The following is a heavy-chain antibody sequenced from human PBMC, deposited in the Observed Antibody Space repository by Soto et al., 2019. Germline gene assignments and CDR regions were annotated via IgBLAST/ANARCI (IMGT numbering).Heavy chain of an antibody. V-gene: IGHV1-2*02. CDR3: ARDLAKGGGSAGFDY. Sequence: ASVKVSCKASGYTFTVYYMHWVRQAPGQGLEWMGWINPKSGGTMYPQKFQGRVTMTWDTSISTAYMALTRLRSDDTAVYYCARDLAKGGGSAGFDYWGQGTLVTVPS. D-gene: IGHD1-26*01. J-gene: IGHJ4*02. CDR2: INPKSGGT. CDR1: GYTFTVYY.